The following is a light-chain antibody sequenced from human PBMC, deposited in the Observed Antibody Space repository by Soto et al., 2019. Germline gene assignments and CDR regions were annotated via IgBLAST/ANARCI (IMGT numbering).Light chain of an antibody. CDR3: SSYSSSSTLV. CDR1: MRDVGAYNL. Sequence: QSALTQPASVSGSPGQSITISCAGTMRDVGAYNLVSWYQQHPGRAPQLIIYDVSNRPSGVSNRFSGSKSGNTASLTISGLQAEDEADYYCSSYSSSSTLVFGTGTKVTVL. CDR2: DVS. J-gene: IGLJ1*01. V-gene: IGLV2-14*03.